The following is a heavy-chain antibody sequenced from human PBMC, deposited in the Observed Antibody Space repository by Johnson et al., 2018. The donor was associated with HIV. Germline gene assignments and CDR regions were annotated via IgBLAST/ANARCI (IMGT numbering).Heavy chain of an antibody. Sequence: QVQLVESGGGLVHPGGSLRLSCAASGFTVSTNYMSWVRQAPGKGLEWVSYISSSGNTIYYADSVKGRFTISRDNSKNTLYLQMNSLRAEDTALYYCARLPNHDILTGKGGAFDIWGQGTMVTVSS. CDR2: ISSSGNTI. D-gene: IGHD3-9*01. V-gene: IGHV3-11*01. J-gene: IGHJ3*02. CDR3: ARLPNHDILTGKGGAFDI. CDR1: GFTVSTNY.